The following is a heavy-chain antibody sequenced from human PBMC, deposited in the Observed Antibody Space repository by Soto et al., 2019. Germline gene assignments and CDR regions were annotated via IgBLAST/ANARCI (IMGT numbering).Heavy chain of an antibody. Sequence: GASVKVSCKTSGYIFTDYYMHWVRQAPGQGLEWMGWINPNSGGTNYAQKFQGRVTMTTDTSISIAYLDLANLTFDDTAVYYCASEKTKFDYWGQGTLVTVSS. CDR3: ASEKTKFDY. CDR1: GYIFTDYY. J-gene: IGHJ4*02. V-gene: IGHV1-2*02. CDR2: INPNSGGT.